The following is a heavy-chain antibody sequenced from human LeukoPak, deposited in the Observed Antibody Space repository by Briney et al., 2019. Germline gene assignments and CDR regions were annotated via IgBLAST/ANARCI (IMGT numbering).Heavy chain of an antibody. CDR3: ARGDKQLVFNRNKGGFDP. D-gene: IGHD6-13*01. Sequence: PGGSLRLSCAASGFTFSRHSINWVRPAPGKGLEWVSSISSSSSYIYYADSVKGRFTISRDNSKNTLYLQMNSLRTEDTAVYYCARGDKQLVFNRNKGGFDPWGQGTLVTVSS. V-gene: IGHV3-21*01. J-gene: IGHJ5*02. CDR2: ISSSSSYI. CDR1: GFTFSRHS.